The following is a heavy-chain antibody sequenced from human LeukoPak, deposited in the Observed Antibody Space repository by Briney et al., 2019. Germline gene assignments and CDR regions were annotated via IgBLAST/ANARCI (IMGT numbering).Heavy chain of an antibody. D-gene: IGHD1-1*01. CDR3: ARVGGTNYYYYGMDV. CDR1: GGSISSYY. J-gene: IGHJ6*02. Sequence: KPSETLSLTCTVSGGSISSYYWSWIRQPPGKGLEWIGYIYYSGSTNYNPSLKSRVTISVDTSKNQFSLKLSSVTAADTAVYYCARVGGTNYYYYGMDVWGQGTTVTVSS. V-gene: IGHV4-59*01. CDR2: IYYSGST.